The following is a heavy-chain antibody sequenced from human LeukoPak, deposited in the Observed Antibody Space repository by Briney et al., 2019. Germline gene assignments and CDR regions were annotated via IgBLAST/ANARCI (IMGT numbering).Heavy chain of an antibody. D-gene: IGHD3-22*01. CDR3: ARGMYYYDSSGYYYAKPGFDY. CDR2: INHSGST. CDR1: GGSFSGYY. V-gene: IGHV4-34*01. J-gene: IGHJ4*02. Sequence: SETLSLTCAVYGGSFSGYYWSWIRQPPGKGLEWIGEINHSGSTNYNPSLKSRVTISVDTSKNQFSLKLSSVTAADTAVYYRARGMYYYDSSGYYYAKPGFDYWGQGTLVTVSS.